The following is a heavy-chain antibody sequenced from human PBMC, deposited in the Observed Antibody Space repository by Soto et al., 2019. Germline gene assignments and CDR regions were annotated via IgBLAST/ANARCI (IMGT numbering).Heavy chain of an antibody. J-gene: IGHJ3*01. Sequence: GGSLRLSCAAFGLSISGKKYVAWVRQAPGKGLEWVSALYDVDGSFYADSVKGRFTTSSDSSKTTVYLQMNDLRPDDTAVYYCATWHEREHAYDVWGQGTTVTVSS. CDR3: ATWHEREHAYDV. CDR2: LYDVDGS. V-gene: IGHV3-53*01. D-gene: IGHD1-1*01. CDR1: GLSISGKKY.